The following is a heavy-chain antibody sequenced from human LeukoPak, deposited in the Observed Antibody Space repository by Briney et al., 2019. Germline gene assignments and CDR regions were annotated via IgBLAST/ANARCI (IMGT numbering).Heavy chain of an antibody. J-gene: IGHJ4*02. Sequence: SETLSLTCTVSGGSISSYYWSWIRQPPGKGLEWIGYIYYSGSTNYNPSLKSRVTISVDTSKNQFSLKLSSVTAADTAVYYCARHVYYYDSSGEEWGQGTLVTVSS. D-gene: IGHD3-22*01. CDR2: IYYSGST. V-gene: IGHV4-59*08. CDR3: ARHVYYYDSSGEE. CDR1: GGSISSYY.